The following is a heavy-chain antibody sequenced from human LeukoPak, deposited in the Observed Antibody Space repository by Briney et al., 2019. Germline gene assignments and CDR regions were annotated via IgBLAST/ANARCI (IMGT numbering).Heavy chain of an antibody. CDR2: ISSSSSFI. CDR3: AREASGYYPDF. D-gene: IGHD3-3*01. Sequence: GGSLRLSRAASGFSFSSYSINWVREAPGKGLEWVSSISSSSSFIHYADSVRGRFTISRHNAKNSLYLQMNSLRAEDTAVYYCAREASGYYPDFWGQGTLVTVSS. V-gene: IGHV3-21*01. J-gene: IGHJ4*02. CDR1: GFSFSSYS.